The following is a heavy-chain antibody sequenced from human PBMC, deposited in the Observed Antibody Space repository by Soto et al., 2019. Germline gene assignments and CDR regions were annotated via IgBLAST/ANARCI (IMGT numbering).Heavy chain of an antibody. CDR2: IIPRLGAI. J-gene: IGHJ4*02. D-gene: IGHD1-26*01. Sequence: QVQLVQSGAEVKTPGSSVRVSCKTAGRTFLISAIAWVRQAPGQGLEWMGGIIPRLGAIHIAQNFQGRVTFPGDRSTSTAYMDLSSLRSEDTATYCCARGKEWEQPATHYYFDYWGQGSQVIVSS. CDR1: GRTFLISA. V-gene: IGHV1-69*06. CDR3: ARGKEWEQPATHYYFDY.